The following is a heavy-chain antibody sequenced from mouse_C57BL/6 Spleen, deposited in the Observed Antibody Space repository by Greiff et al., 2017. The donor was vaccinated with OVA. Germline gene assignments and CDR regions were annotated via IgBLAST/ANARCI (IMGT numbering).Heavy chain of an antibody. D-gene: IGHD2-5*01. Sequence: QVQLQQPGAELVRPGSSVKLSCKASGYTFTSYWMHWVKQRPIQGLEWIGNIDPSDSETHYNQKFKDKATLTVDKSSSTAYMQLSSLTSEDSAVYYCARGDSNYGGWYYFDYWGQGTTLTVSS. CDR3: ARGDSNYGGWYYFDY. CDR2: IDPSDSET. J-gene: IGHJ2*01. V-gene: IGHV1-52*01. CDR1: GYTFTSYW.